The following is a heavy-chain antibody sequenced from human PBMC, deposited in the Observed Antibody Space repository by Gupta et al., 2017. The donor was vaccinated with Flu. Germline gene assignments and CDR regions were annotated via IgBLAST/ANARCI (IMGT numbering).Heavy chain of an antibody. CDR1: GGSFSGYY. CDR2: INHSGST. D-gene: IGHD3-22*01. CDR3: ARGLGYYDSSGYNYFDY. Sequence: QVQLQQWGAGLLKPSETLSLTCAVYGGSFSGYYWSWIRQPPGKGLEWIGEINHSGSTNYNPSLKSRVTISVDTSKNQFSLKLSSVTAADTAVYYCARGLGYYDSSGYNYFDYWGQGTLVTVSS. V-gene: IGHV4-34*01. J-gene: IGHJ4*02.